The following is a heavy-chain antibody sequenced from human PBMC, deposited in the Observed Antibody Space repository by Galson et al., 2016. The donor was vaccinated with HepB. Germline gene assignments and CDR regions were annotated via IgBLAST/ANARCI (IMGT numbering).Heavy chain of an antibody. CDR2: THHRGGT. CDR3: ASLSRGSSGDYPADH. CDR1: NASIRGANW. Sequence: ETLSLTCGVSNASIRGANWWGWVRQPPGRGLEWIGETHHRGGTRYNPSLESQVTISIDGSKNQFSLELESVTAADTAIYFCASLSRGSSGDYPADHWGQGTLVAVSS. D-gene: IGHD7-27*01. J-gene: IGHJ4*02. V-gene: IGHV4-4*01.